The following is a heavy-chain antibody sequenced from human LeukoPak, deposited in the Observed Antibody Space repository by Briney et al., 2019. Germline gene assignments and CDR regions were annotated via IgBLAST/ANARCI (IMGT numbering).Heavy chain of an antibody. V-gene: IGHV4-59*02. CDR2: IYYSGST. CDR3: ARDSLGYGMDV. CDR1: GASVRDYC. D-gene: IGHD1-26*01. Sequence: PSETLSLTCTVSGASVRDYCWTWIRHPPGKGLEWVRYIYYSGSTKYSPSLKSRVSISVDTSRNQFSLKVNSLTAADTGVYYCARDSLGYGMDVWGQGTTVTVSS. J-gene: IGHJ6*02.